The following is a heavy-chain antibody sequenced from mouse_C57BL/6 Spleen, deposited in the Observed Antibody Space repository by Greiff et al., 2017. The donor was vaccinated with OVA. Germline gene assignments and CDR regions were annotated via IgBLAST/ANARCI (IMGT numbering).Heavy chain of an antibody. J-gene: IGHJ4*01. CDR3: ARGGTVVAPYAMDY. Sequence: QVQLQQSGAELVRPGTSVKMSCKASGYTFTNYWIGWAKQRPGHGLEWIGDIYPGGGYTNYNEKFKGKATLTADKSSSTAYMQFSSLTSEDSAIYYCARGGTVVAPYAMDYWGQGTSVTVSS. CDR1: GYTFTNYW. CDR2: IYPGGGYT. D-gene: IGHD1-1*01. V-gene: IGHV1-63*01.